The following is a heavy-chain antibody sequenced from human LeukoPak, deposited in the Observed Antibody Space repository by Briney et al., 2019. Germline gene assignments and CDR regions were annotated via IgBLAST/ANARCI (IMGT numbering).Heavy chain of an antibody. D-gene: IGHD3-22*01. V-gene: IGHV1-69*13. CDR3: ATGEGYDSSGYFGY. J-gene: IGHJ4*02. CDR1: GGTFSSYA. Sequence: GSSVKVSCKASGGTFSSYAISWVRQAPGQGLEWMGGIIPIFGTANYAQKFQGRVTITADGPTGTAYMELSSLRSEDTAVYYCATGEGYDSSGYFGYWGQGTLVTVSS. CDR2: IIPIFGTA.